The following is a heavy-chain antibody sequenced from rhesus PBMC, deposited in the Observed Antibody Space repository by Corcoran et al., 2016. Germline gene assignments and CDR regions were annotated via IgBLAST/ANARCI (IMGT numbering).Heavy chain of an antibody. D-gene: IGHD4-29*01. CDR1: GFSISTTGMG. V-gene: IGHV2-174*01. Sequence: QVTLKESGPALVKPTQTLTLTCTFSGFSISTTGMGVGWTRPPSGNTLEWLSLICWEGNKYYITSLTSRLTISTNTSKNQVVLTMTNMDPGDTATYYCARNFGSCFDYWGQGVLVTVSS. J-gene: IGHJ4*01. CDR2: ICWEGNK. CDR3: ARNFGSCFDY.